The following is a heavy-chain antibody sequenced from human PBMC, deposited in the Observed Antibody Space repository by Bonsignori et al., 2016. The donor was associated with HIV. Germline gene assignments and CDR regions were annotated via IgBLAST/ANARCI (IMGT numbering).Heavy chain of an antibody. V-gene: IGHV4-59*01. CDR3: ARGDARFLNY. CDR1: GASISSFY. Sequence: SETLSLTCTVSGASISSFYWSWIRQPPGKGLEWIGHIYYSGSANYNPSLKSRVTLSTDTSKNQFSLKLSSVTAADTAVYYCARGDARFLNYWGQGTLVTVSS. J-gene: IGHJ4*02. CDR2: IYYSGSA. D-gene: IGHD3-3*01.